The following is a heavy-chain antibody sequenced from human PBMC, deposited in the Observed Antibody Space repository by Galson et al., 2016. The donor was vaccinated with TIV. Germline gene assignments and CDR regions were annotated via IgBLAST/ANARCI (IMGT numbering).Heavy chain of an antibody. V-gene: IGHV4-39*07. J-gene: IGHJ4*02. D-gene: IGHD3-3*01. CDR3: VRGGITVYGVITTKAHFDY. CDR2: FFHSGST. Sequence: ETLSLTCSVSGGSISSRTYYWGWIRQPPGRGLEWIGSFFHSGSTYYNPSLKNLVTMSGDTSTQFSLKLTSVTAADTAVYYCVRGGITVYGVITTKAHFDYWGQGTLVTVSS. CDR1: GGSISSRTYY.